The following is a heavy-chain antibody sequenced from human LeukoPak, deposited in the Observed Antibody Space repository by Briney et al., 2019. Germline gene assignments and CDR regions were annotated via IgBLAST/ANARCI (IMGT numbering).Heavy chain of an antibody. V-gene: IGHV3-73*01. D-gene: IGHD2-2*01. CDR3: TTVPDLTTT. J-gene: IGHJ4*02. CDR1: GFTFSGSA. CDR2: IRSKANSYAT. Sequence: GGSLRLSCAASGFTFSGSAMHWVRQASGKGLEWVGRIRSKANSYATAYAASVKGRFTISRDDSKNTAYLQMNSLKTEDTAMYYCTTVPDLTTTWGQGTLVTVSS.